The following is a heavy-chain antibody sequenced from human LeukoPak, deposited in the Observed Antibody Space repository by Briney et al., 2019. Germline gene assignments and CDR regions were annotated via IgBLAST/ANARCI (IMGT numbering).Heavy chain of an antibody. CDR1: GCTFDDYA. CDR2: ISGDGGST. D-gene: IGHD5/OR15-5a*01. CDR3: AKDMESVYRYYFYY. J-gene: IGHJ4*02. Sequence: PGGSLTLSCAASGCTFDDYAMDWVRQAPGKGLEWVSLISGDGGSTYYADSVKGRFTISRDNSKNSLYVQMNSPSNEGTALYYCAKDMESVYRYYFYYRGQGTLVTLSS. V-gene: IGHV3-43*02.